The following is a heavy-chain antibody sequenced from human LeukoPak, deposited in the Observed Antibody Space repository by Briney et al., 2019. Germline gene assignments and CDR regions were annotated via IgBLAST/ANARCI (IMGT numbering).Heavy chain of an antibody. CDR1: GFTFSSYS. CDR3: AKEDYYDSSGYCIDY. J-gene: IGHJ4*02. CDR2: ISGSGGST. D-gene: IGHD3-22*01. Sequence: GGSLRLSCAASGFTFSSYSMNWVRQAPGKGLEWVSAISGSGGSTYYADSVKGRFTISRDNSKNTLYLQMNSLRAEDTAVYYCAKEDYYDSSGYCIDYWGQGTLVTVSS. V-gene: IGHV3-23*01.